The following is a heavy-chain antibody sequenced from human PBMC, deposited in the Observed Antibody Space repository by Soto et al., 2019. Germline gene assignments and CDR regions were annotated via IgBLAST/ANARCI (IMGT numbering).Heavy chain of an antibody. D-gene: IGHD5-12*01. V-gene: IGHV3-23*01. CDR3: AKYSEYSGYDGTHFDY. Sequence: EVQLLESGGGLVQPGGSLRLSCAASGFTFGTYAMSWVRQAPGKGLDWVSTISGGGGSTYYADSVKGRFTISRDNSKSTLYLEMNSLRAVDTAVYYCAKYSEYSGYDGTHFDYWGQGSLVTVSS. CDR2: ISGGGGST. CDR1: GFTFGTYA. J-gene: IGHJ4*02.